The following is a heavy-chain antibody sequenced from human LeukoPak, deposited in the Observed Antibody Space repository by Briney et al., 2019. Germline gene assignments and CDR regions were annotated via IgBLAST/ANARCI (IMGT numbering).Heavy chain of an antibody. V-gene: IGHV3-33*01. J-gene: IGHJ4*02. Sequence: GRSLRLSCAASGFTFSAYAMHWVRQAPGKGLEWVAVIWYDGSNKDYADSVKGRFTISRDNSQNTLYLQMNSLRAEDTAVYYCARDRGNAPRPNLYFDYWGQGTLVTVSS. CDR1: GFTFSAYA. D-gene: IGHD6-6*01. CDR3: ARDRGNAPRPNLYFDY. CDR2: IWYDGSNK.